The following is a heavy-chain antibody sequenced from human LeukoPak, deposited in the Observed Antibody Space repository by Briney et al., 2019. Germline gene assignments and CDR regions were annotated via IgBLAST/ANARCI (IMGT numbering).Heavy chain of an antibody. Sequence: ASVSVSCKASGYTFTGYYMHWVRQAPGQGLEWMGWINPNSGGTNYAQKFQGRVTMTRDTSISTAYMELSRLRSDDTAVYYCARSPQMPLRHAFDIWGQGTMVTVSS. CDR2: INPNSGGT. D-gene: IGHD2-2*01. V-gene: IGHV1-2*02. CDR3: ARSPQMPLRHAFDI. J-gene: IGHJ3*02. CDR1: GYTFTGYY.